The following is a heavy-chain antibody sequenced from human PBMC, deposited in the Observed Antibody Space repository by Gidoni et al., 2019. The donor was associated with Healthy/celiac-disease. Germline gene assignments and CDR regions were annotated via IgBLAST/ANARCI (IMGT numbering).Heavy chain of an antibody. V-gene: IGHV5-51*01. CDR2: IYPRDSDT. CDR1: GYSFTSYW. Sequence: EVELVQSGAEVKKPGDSLKISCKGSGYSFTSYWIAWVRQMPGKGLECMGIIYPRDSDTRYSPSFKGQVTISVDKSVDTAYLQWSSLKASDTAIYYCAKSTMTTLGYYGMDVWGQGTTVYVSS. CDR3: AKSTMTTLGYYGMDV. D-gene: IGHD4-17*01. J-gene: IGHJ6*02.